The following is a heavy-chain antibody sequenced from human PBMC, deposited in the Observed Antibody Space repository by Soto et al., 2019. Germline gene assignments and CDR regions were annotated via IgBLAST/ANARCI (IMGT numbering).Heavy chain of an antibody. CDR1: GGSISSSSYY. Sequence: SETLSLTCTVSGGSISSSSYYWGWIRQPPGKGLEWIGSIYYSGSTYYNPSLKSRVTISVDTSKNQFSLKLSSVTAADTAVYYCARTNLGVVPAAVRNYYYYYYMDVWGKGTTVTVSS. CDR2: IYYSGST. CDR3: ARTNLGVVPAAVRNYYYYYYMDV. D-gene: IGHD2-2*01. J-gene: IGHJ6*03. V-gene: IGHV4-39*01.